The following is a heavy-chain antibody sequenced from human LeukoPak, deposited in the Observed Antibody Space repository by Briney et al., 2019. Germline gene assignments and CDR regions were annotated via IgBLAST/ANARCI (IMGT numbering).Heavy chain of an antibody. CDR3: ASAIWRAFDY. V-gene: IGHV4-34*01. D-gene: IGHD3-3*01. Sequence: SETLSLTCAVYGGSFSGYYWSWIRQPPGKELEWIGEINHSGSTNYNPSLTSRATISVDTSKSQFSLKLSSVTAADTAVYYCASAIWRAFDYWGQGTLVTVSS. J-gene: IGHJ4*02. CDR2: INHSGST. CDR1: GGSFSGYY.